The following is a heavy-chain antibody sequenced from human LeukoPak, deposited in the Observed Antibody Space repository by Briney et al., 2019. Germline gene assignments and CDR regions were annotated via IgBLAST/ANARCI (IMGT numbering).Heavy chain of an antibody. CDR2: INPSGGST. CDR1: GYSFTRYY. J-gene: IGHJ3*02. CDR3: ARDGTDGSGSWGAFDI. V-gene: IGHV1-46*01. Sequence: GASVKVSCKASGYSFTRYYMHWVRQAPGQGLEWMGIINPSGGSTSYAQKFQGRVTMTRDTSTRTVYMELSSLRSEDTAVYYCARDGTDGSGSWGAFDIWGQGTMVTVSS. D-gene: IGHD3-10*01.